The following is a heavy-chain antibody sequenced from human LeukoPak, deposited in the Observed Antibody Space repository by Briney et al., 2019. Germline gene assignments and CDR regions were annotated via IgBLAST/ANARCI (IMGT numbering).Heavy chain of an antibody. V-gene: IGHV4-34*01. Sequence: SETLSLTCAVYGGSFSGYYWSWIRQPPGKGLEWIGEINHSGSTNYNPSLKSRVTISVDTPKNQFSLKLSSVTAADTAVYYCARGLGYCSSTSCYKVAARRSYYFDYWGQGTLVTVSS. CDR2: INHSGST. D-gene: IGHD2-2*02. J-gene: IGHJ4*02. CDR1: GGSFSGYY. CDR3: ARGLGYCSSTSCYKVAARRSYYFDY.